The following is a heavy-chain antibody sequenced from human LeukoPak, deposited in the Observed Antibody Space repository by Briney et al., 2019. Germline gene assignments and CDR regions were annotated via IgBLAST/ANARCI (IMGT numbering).Heavy chain of an antibody. V-gene: IGHV4-4*09. Sequence: SQTLSLTCTVSGGSISSYYWSWIRQPPGKGLEWIGYIYTSGSTNYRPSLKSRVTISVDTSKNQFSLKLSSVTAADTAVYYCARLIYSSSWGDYYYMDVWGKGTTVTVSS. J-gene: IGHJ6*03. CDR2: IYTSGST. D-gene: IGHD6-13*01. CDR1: GGSISSYY. CDR3: ARLIYSSSWGDYYYMDV.